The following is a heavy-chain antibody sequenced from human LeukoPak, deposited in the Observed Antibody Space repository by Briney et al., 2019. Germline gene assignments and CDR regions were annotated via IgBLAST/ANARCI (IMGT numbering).Heavy chain of an antibody. CDR1: GFTFSSYA. CDR3: AKGGYDFWSGFPIYYYMDV. D-gene: IGHD3-3*01. Sequence: GGSLRLSCAASGFTFSSYAMSWVRQALGKGLEWVSAISGSGGGTYYADSVKGRFTISRDNSKNTLYLQMNSPRAEDTAVYYCAKGGYDFWSGFPIYYYMDVWGKGATVTVSS. V-gene: IGHV3-23*01. J-gene: IGHJ6*03. CDR2: ISGSGGGT.